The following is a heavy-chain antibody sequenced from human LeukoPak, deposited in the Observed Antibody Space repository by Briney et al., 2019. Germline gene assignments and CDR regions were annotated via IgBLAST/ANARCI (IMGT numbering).Heavy chain of an antibody. CDR3: ARGNLYYYDSSGYYFKFDY. V-gene: IGHV4-39*01. J-gene: IGHJ4*02. CDR2: IYYSGST. D-gene: IGHD3-22*01. Sequence: PSETLSLTCTVSGGSISSSYYYWGWIRQPPGKGLEWIGSIYYSGSTYYNPSLKSRVTISVDTSKNQFSLKLRSVTAADTAVYYCARGNLYYYDSSGYYFKFDYWGQGTLVTVSS. CDR1: GGSISSSYYY.